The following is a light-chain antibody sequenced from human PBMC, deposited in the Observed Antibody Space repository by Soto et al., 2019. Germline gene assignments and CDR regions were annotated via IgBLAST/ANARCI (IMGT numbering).Light chain of an antibody. Sequence: AIRMTQSPSSLSASTGDRVTITCRASQGISSYLAWYQQKPGKAPKLLIYAASTLQSGVPSRFSGSGSGTAFTLTISCLQSEDFATYYCQQYYSYPQLTFGGGTKVEIK. V-gene: IGKV1-8*01. CDR2: AAS. CDR1: QGISSY. J-gene: IGKJ4*01. CDR3: QQYYSYPQLT.